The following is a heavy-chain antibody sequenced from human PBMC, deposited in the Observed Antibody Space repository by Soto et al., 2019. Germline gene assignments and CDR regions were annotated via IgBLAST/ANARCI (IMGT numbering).Heavy chain of an antibody. CDR3: ATGMGFGDRYYYYYMDV. D-gene: IGHD3-10*01. CDR1: GYTLTELS. Sequence: QVQLVQSGAAVKKPGASVKVSCKVSGYTLTELSMHWVRQAPGKGLEWMGGFDPVDGETIYAQKFQGRVTMTEDTSTDTAYMELSSLRSQDTDVYYCATGMGFGDRYYYYYMDVWGKGTTVTVSS. CDR2: FDPVDGET. J-gene: IGHJ6*03. V-gene: IGHV1-24*01.